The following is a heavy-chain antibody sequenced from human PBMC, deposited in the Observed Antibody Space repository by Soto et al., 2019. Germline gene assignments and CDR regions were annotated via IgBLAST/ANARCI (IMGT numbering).Heavy chain of an antibody. Sequence: SETLSLTCTVSGGSISSYYWSWIRQPPGKGLEWIGYIYYSGSTNYNPSLKSRVTISVDTSKNQFSLKLSSVTAADTAVYYCARQRSGYDKLTGYYPHYFDYWSQGTLVTVSS. V-gene: IGHV4-59*08. CDR1: GGSISSYY. J-gene: IGHJ4*02. D-gene: IGHD3-9*01. CDR2: IYYSGST. CDR3: ARQRSGYDKLTGYYPHYFDY.